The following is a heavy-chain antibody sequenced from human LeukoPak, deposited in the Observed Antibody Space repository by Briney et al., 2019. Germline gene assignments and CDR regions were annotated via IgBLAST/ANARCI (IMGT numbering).Heavy chain of an antibody. V-gene: IGHV1-8*03. CDR3: ARGGKQWRGGNYFDS. J-gene: IGHJ4*02. CDR1: GYTFTSYV. Sequence: GASVKVSCKASGYTFTSYVNWVRQATGQGLEWMGWMNPNSGNTGYAQKFQGRVTITRNTSISTAYMELSSLRSEDTAVYYCARGGKQWRGGNYFDSWGQGTLVAVSS. D-gene: IGHD6-19*01. CDR2: MNPNSGNT.